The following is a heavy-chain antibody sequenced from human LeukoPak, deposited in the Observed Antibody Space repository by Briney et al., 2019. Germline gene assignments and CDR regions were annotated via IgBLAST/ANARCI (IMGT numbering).Heavy chain of an antibody. V-gene: IGHV1-69*13. CDR1: GGTFSSYA. Sequence: SVKVSCKASGGTFSSYAISWVRQAPGQGLEWMGGIIPIFGTANYAQKFQGRVTITADESTSTAYMELSSLRSEDTAVYYCARDRGIVGARSNWFDSWGQGTLVTVSS. J-gene: IGHJ5*01. CDR3: ARDRGIVGARSNWFDS. D-gene: IGHD1-26*01. CDR2: IIPIFGTA.